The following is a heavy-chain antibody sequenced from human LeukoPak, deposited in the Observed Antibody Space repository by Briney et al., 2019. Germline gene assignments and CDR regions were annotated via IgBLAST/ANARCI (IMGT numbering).Heavy chain of an antibody. J-gene: IGHJ4*02. CDR1: GGSISSYY. V-gene: IGHV4-59*01. CDR3: ARATVADYYFDY. Sequence: SETLSLTCTVSGGSISSYYWSWIRQPPGKGLEWIGYIYYSGGTNYNPSLKSRVTISVDTSKNQFSLKLSSVTAADTAVYYCARATVADYYFDYWGQGTLVTVSS. CDR2: IYYSGGT. D-gene: IGHD2-15*01.